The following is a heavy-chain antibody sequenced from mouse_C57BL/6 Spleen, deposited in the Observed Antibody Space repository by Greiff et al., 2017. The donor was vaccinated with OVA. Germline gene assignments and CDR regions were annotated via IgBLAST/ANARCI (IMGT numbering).Heavy chain of an antibody. D-gene: IGHD6-2*01. Sequence: VQLHQAGGELVKPGASPNISCKASGYAFSSYWMNWVKQRPGKGLEWIGQIYPGDGDTNYNGKFKGKATLTADKSSSTAYMQLSSLTSEDSAVYFCARVGNSLWYFDVWGTGTTVTVSS. V-gene: IGHV1-80*01. J-gene: IGHJ1*03. CDR1: GYAFSSYW. CDR3: ARVGNSLWYFDV. CDR2: IYPGDGDT.